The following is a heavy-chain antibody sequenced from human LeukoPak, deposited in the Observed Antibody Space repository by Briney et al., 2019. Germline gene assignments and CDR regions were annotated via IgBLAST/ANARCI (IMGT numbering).Heavy chain of an antibody. CDR2: FDPEDGET. V-gene: IGHV1-24*01. J-gene: IGHJ4*02. CDR3: ATDYRYSNSFDY. CDR1: GYTLTELS. D-gene: IGHD4-11*01. Sequence: ASVKVSCKVSGYTLTELSMHWVRQAPGKGLEWMGGFDPEDGETIYAQKFQGRVTMTEDTSTDTAHMELSSLRSEDTAVYYCATDYRYSNSFDYWGQGTLVTVSS.